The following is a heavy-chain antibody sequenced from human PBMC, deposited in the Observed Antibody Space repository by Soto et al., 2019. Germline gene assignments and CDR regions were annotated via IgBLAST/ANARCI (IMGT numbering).Heavy chain of an antibody. D-gene: IGHD3-9*01. J-gene: IGHJ6*02. CDR1: AFTFKNHW. CDR2: INGDGSFT. V-gene: IGHV3-74*01. Sequence: PGGSLRLSCAASAFTFKNHWMHWVRQVPGKGPVWVSRINGDGSFTSYADAVKGRFTISRDNAKNTLSLQMNSLRAEDTAVYYCARADLRYFDWLLGPYYYYGMDVWGQGTTVTVSS. CDR3: ARADLRYFDWLLGPYYYYGMDV.